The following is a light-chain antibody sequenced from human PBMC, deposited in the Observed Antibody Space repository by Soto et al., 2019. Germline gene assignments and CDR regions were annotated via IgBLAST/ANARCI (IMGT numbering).Light chain of an antibody. J-gene: IGLJ2*01. CDR3: SSYAGNNNVI. CDR1: SSDVGGYNY. CDR2: EVT. V-gene: IGLV2-8*01. Sequence: QSALTQPASVSGSPGQSITISCTGTSSDVGGYNYVSWYQQHPGKAPELMIYEVTKRPSGVPHRFSGSKSGNTASLTVSGLQSQDEADYYCSSYAGNNNVIFGGGTKLTVL.